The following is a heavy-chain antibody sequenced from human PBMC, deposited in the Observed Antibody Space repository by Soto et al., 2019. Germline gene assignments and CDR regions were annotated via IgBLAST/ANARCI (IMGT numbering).Heavy chain of an antibody. Sequence: SVKVSCKAAGGTFSSYAISWVRQAPGQGLEWMGGIIPIFGTANYAQKFQGRVTITADESTSTAYMELSSLRSEDTALYYCASTYYNVSGGPFDYWGQGILVTVSS. J-gene: IGHJ4*01. CDR3: ASTYYNVSGGPFDY. D-gene: IGHD3-22*01. CDR1: GGTFSSYA. V-gene: IGHV1-69*13. CDR2: IIPIFGTA.